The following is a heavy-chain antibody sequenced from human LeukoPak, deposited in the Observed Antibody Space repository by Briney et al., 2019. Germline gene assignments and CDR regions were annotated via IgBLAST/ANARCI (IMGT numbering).Heavy chain of an antibody. D-gene: IGHD6-19*01. J-gene: IGHJ4*02. CDR2: IYCSVGT. V-gene: IGHV4-59*01. Sequence: SETLSLTCTVSGGSISSDYWSWIRQPPGKGLEWIGYIYCSVGTNYNPSLKSRVTISVDTSKNQYTVKLRTVTAADTAVYYCAREPGYSSGWFTVPYFDYWGQDTMDSVSS. CDR3: AREPGYSSGWFTVPYFDY. CDR1: GGSISSDY.